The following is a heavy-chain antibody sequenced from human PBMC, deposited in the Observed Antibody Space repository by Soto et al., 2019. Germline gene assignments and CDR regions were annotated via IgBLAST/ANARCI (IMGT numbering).Heavy chain of an antibody. CDR2: INSDGSTT. V-gene: IGHV3-74*01. J-gene: IGHJ1*01. CDR1: GFTFRSYS. CDR3: VNYDITKD. Sequence: EVPLVESGGDLVQPGESLRLSCAASGFTFRSYSMHWVRQAPGKGLVWVSRINSDGSTTTYADSVKGRFTISRDNAKNTLYLQMNSLRAEDTAVYYCVNYDITKDWGQGTLVTVSS. D-gene: IGHD3-9*01.